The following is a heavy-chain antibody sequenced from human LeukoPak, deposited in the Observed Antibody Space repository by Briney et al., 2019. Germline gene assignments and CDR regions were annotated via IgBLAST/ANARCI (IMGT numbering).Heavy chain of an antibody. J-gene: IGHJ3*02. CDR1: GFTFSSYA. CDR2: ISYDGSNK. Sequence: GGSLRLSCAASGFTFSSYAMHWVRQAPGKGLEWVAVISYDGSNKYYADSVKGRFTISRDNSKNTLYLQMNSLRAEDTAVYYYAREGTVTTLDAFDIWGQGTMVTVSS. V-gene: IGHV3-30-3*01. D-gene: IGHD4-17*01. CDR3: AREGTVTTLDAFDI.